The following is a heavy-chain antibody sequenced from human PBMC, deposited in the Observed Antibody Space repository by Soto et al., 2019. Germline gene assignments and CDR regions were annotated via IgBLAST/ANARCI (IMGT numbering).Heavy chain of an antibody. Sequence: PGESLKISCKGSGYSFTSYWIGWVRQMPGKGLEWMGIIYPGDSDTRYSPSFQGQVTISADKSISTAYLQWSSLKASDTAMYYYARTSRIFGVASYYYYGMDVWGQGTTVTVSS. J-gene: IGHJ6*02. CDR2: IYPGDSDT. CDR1: GYSFTSYW. V-gene: IGHV5-51*01. CDR3: ARTSRIFGVASYYYYGMDV. D-gene: IGHD3-3*01.